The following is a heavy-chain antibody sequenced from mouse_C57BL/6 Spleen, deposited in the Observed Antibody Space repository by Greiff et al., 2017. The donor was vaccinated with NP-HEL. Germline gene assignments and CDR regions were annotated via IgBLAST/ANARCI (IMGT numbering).Heavy chain of an antibody. Sequence: VQLQQSGAELVKPGASVKLSCKASGYTFTSYWMHWVKQRPGQGLEWIGMIHPNSGSTNYNEKFQSKATLTVDKSSSTAYMQLSSLTSEDSAVYYCANYYYGSSYYAMDYWGQGTSVTVSS. CDR2: IHPNSGST. CDR1: GYTFTSYW. D-gene: IGHD1-1*01. CDR3: ANYYYGSSYYAMDY. J-gene: IGHJ4*01. V-gene: IGHV1-64*01.